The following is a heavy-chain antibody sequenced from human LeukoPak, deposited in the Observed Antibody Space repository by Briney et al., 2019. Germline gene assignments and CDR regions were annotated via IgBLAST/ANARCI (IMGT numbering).Heavy chain of an antibody. D-gene: IGHD5-18*01. J-gene: IGHJ5*02. CDR2: INPNSGGT. CDR3: ARDTAMVTYWFDP. CDR1: GYTFTDYY. Sequence: ASVTVSCKASGYTFTDYYMHWVRQAPGQGLEWMGWINPNSGGTNYAQKFQGRVTMTRDTSISTAYMELSRLRSDDTAVYYCARDTAMVTYWFDPWGQGTLVTVSS. V-gene: IGHV1-2*02.